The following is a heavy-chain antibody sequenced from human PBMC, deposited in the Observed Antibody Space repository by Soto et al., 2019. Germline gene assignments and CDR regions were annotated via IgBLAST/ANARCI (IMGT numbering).Heavy chain of an antibody. CDR2: INGGAGDT. CDR1: GYTFTSYA. J-gene: IGHJ5*02. Sequence: QVQLVQSGAEVRKPGASVKISCKASGYTFTSYAIHWLRQAPGQRLEWMGWINGGAGDTRYSVNFQGRVTFPRDTAATTAFMDLSSLSSADTAIYYCARSPSRMAAETQLDPWGQGTLVTVSS. V-gene: IGHV1-3*01. CDR3: ARSPSRMAAETQLDP. D-gene: IGHD6-6*01.